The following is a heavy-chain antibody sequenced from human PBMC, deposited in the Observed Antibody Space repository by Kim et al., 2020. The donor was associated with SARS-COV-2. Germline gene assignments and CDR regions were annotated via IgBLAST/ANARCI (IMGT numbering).Heavy chain of an antibody. J-gene: IGHJ6*02. V-gene: IGHV1-46*01. Sequence: YAQKFQGRVTMTRDTSTSTVYMELSSLRSEDTAVYYCARDIPGDYYYGMDVWGQGTTVTVSS. D-gene: IGHD2-21*01. CDR3: ARDIPGDYYYGMDV.